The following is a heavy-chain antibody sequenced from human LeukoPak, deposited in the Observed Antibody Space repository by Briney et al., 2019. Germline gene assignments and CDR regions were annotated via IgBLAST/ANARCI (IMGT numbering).Heavy chain of an antibody. CDR3: ARDPYCSGGSCTGWFDP. J-gene: IGHJ5*02. Sequence: PGGSLRLSCAASGFTFSSYSMNWGPQAPGKGLEWVSSISSSSYIYYANSVKGRVTTSRDNPKNSLYPQMNTLRPEDTAVYYRARDPYCSGGSCTGWFDPWGQGTLVTVSS. CDR2: ISSSSYI. D-gene: IGHD2-15*01. V-gene: IGHV3-21*01. CDR1: GFTFSSYS.